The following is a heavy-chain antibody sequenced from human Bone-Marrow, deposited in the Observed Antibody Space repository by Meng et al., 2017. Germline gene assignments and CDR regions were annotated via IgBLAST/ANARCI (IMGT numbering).Heavy chain of an antibody. CDR3: ASLYGDSSVWYLDL. Sequence: LEESGPGLGNPSPTLALTCTVSGGSISSGNHYWSWIRQHPGKGLEYIGYIYYSGSTYYNPSLKSRVIISVDTSKNQFSLRLNSVTAADTAVYYCASLYGDSSVWYLDLWGRGTLVTVSS. CDR1: GGSISSGNHY. J-gene: IGHJ2*01. D-gene: IGHD4-17*01. V-gene: IGHV4-31*03. CDR2: IYYSGST.